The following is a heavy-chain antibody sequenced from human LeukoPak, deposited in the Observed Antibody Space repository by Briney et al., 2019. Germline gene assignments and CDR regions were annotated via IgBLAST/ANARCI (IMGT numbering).Heavy chain of an antibody. V-gene: IGHV3-23*01. CDR3: AKDSTRAEYSDAFDI. Sequence: GGSLRLSCAASGFTLSSYAMSWVRQAPGKGLEWVSAISGSGGSTYYADSVKGRFTISRDNSKNTLYLQMNSLRAEDTAVYYCAKDSTRAEYSDAFDIWGQGTMVTVSS. CDR2: ISGSGGST. CDR1: GFTLSSYA. J-gene: IGHJ3*02. D-gene: IGHD2/OR15-2a*01.